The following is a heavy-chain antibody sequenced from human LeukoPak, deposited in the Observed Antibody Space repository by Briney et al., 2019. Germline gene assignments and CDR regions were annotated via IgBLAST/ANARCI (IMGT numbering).Heavy chain of an antibody. V-gene: IGHV4-31*03. CDR3: ARGHIQLWLPHLDY. D-gene: IGHD5-18*01. CDR2: IYYSGST. CDR1: GGSISSGGYY. J-gene: IGHJ4*02. Sequence: SQTLSLTCTVSGGSISSGGYYWSWIRQHPGKGLEWIGYIYYSGSTYYNPSLKSRVTISVDTSKNQFSLKLSSVTATDTAVYYCARGHIQLWLPHLDYWGQGTLVTVSS.